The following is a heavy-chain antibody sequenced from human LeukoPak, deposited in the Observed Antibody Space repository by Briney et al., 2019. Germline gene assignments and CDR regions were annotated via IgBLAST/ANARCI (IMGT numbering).Heavy chain of an antibody. CDR3: ARSYSSSWYPTYYYYYMDV. V-gene: IGHV4-34*01. CDR1: GASISSYY. CDR2: INHSGST. Sequence: PSETLSLTCTVSGASISSYYWSWIRQPPGKGLEWIGEINHSGSTNYNPSLKSRVTISVDTSKNQFSLKLSSVTAADTAVYYCARSYSSSWYPTYYYYYMDVWGKGTTVTVSS. J-gene: IGHJ6*03. D-gene: IGHD6-13*01.